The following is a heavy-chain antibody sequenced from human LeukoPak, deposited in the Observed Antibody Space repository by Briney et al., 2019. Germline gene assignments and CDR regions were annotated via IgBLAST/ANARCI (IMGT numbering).Heavy chain of an antibody. Sequence: ASVKVSCKASGYSFSDFAMHWVRQAPGQSLEWMGWINAGNGKTKYSQKFQGRAIITRDTSATTAYMDLSSLTSEDTAVYYCARSIWYNRQYYFDPWGQGTLVTVSS. CDR2: INAGNGKT. D-gene: IGHD6-13*01. CDR1: GYSFSDFA. J-gene: IGHJ4*02. V-gene: IGHV1-3*01. CDR3: ARSIWYNRQYYFDP.